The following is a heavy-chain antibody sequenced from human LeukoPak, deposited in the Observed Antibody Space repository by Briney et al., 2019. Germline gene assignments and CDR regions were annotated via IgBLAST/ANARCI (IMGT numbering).Heavy chain of an antibody. CDR3: ARDRTIFGVVNYMDV. CDR2: IYYSGST. CDR1: GGSISSYY. V-gene: IGHV4-59*01. D-gene: IGHD3-3*01. Sequence: SESLSLTCTVSGGSISSYYWSWIRQPPGKGLEWIGYIYYSGSTNYNPSLKSRVIISVDTSKNQFSLKLSSVTAADTAVYYCARDRTIFGVVNYMDVWGKGTTVTVSS. J-gene: IGHJ6*03.